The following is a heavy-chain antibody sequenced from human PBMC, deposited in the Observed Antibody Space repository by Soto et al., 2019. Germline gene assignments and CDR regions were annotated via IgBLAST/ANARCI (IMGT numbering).Heavy chain of an antibody. Sequence: GGSLRLSCAASGFTFSNYWMHWVRQTPGMGLVWVSHINIDGSDTTYADSVRGRLTISRDNAKNTLYLQMNSLRAEDTAVYYCTRSVYYYDSSGYFLDAFDIWGQGTMVTV. CDR1: GFTFSNYW. CDR2: INIDGSDT. CDR3: TRSVYYYDSSGYFLDAFDI. D-gene: IGHD3-22*01. J-gene: IGHJ3*02. V-gene: IGHV3-74*01.